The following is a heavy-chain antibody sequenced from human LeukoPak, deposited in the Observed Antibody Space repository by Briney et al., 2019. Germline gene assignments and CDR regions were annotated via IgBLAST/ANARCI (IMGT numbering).Heavy chain of an antibody. V-gene: IGHV3-23*01. D-gene: IGHD2-2*02. Sequence: PGGSLRLSCAASGFTFSSYAMSWVRQAPGKGLEWVSAISGSGGSTYYADSVKGRFTISRDNSKNTLYLQMNSLRAEDTAVYYCARDRSIVVVPAAIRSGRWFDPWGQGTLVTVSS. CDR1: GFTFSSYA. CDR3: ARDRSIVVVPAAIRSGRWFDP. J-gene: IGHJ5*02. CDR2: ISGSGGST.